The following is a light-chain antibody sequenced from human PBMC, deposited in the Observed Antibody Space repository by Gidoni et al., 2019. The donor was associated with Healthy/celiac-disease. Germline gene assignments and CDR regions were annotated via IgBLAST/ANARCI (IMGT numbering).Light chain of an antibody. J-gene: IGLJ2*01. CDR1: RSNIGAGYD. CDR3: ESYDSSLSAVVV. V-gene: IGLV1-40*01. CDR2: GNS. Sequence: QPVLTQQPSEPGAPGQTVTISRTGSRSNIGAGYDVHWYHQLPGTAPKLLIYGNSNRPSGVPDRFAGSKSCSSASLAITGLQAEDDADYYCESYDSSLSAVVVVGGGTKLTVL.